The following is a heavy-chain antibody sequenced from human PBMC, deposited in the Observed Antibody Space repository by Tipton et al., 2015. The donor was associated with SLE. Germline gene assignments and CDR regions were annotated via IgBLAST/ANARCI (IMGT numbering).Heavy chain of an antibody. CDR1: GGSIRSGSYH. CDR2: IYTSGST. J-gene: IGHJ4*02. Sequence: TLSLTCTVSGGSIRSGSYHWSWIRQPAGKGLEWIGRIYTSGSTDYNPSLKSRVTISVDTSRNRFSLRLTSVTAADTAMYYCARGKISWAVFVVRNYFDSWGQGTLVTVSS. D-gene: IGHD2-21*01. V-gene: IGHV4-61*02. CDR3: ARGKISWAVFVVRNYFDS.